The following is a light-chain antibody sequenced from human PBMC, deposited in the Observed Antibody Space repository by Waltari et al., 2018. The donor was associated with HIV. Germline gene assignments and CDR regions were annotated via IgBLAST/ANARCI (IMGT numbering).Light chain of an antibody. CDR2: WAS. Sequence: DIVMTQSPDSLAVSPGERATINCKSSQNVLSSSNNKNYLVWYQQKPGQPPKLPIYWASTRESGVPDRFSGSGSGTDFTLTITSLQAEDVAVYYCQQYYSTPWTFGQGTKVEIK. CDR3: QQYYSTPWT. V-gene: IGKV4-1*01. J-gene: IGKJ1*01. CDR1: QNVLSSSNNKNY.